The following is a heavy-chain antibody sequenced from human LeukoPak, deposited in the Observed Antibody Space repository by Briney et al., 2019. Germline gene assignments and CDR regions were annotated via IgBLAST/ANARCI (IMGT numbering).Heavy chain of an antibody. V-gene: IGHV4-59*01. CDR3: ARHLAGTYYYDSSAPDY. J-gene: IGHJ4*02. CDR1: GGSISSYY. CDR2: IYYSGST. Sequence: SETLSLTCTVSGGSISSYYWSWIRQPPGKGLEWIGYIYYSGSTNYNPSLKSRVTISVDTSKNQFSLKLSSVTAADTAVYYCARHLAGTYYYDSSAPDYWGQGTLVTVSS. D-gene: IGHD3-22*01.